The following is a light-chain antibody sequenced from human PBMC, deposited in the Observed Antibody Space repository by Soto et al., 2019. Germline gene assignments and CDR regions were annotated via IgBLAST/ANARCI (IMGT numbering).Light chain of an antibody. V-gene: IGKV3-15*01. Sequence: EIVMTQSPATLSVSVGERATLSCRASHSVSSKLAWYQQKPGQAPRLLIYGPSNRATDIPARFSGSGSGTEFTLTISSLQSEDFAVYYCQQYNDWPPQLTFGGGTKVEIK. J-gene: IGKJ4*01. CDR3: QQYNDWPPQLT. CDR1: HSVSSK. CDR2: GPS.